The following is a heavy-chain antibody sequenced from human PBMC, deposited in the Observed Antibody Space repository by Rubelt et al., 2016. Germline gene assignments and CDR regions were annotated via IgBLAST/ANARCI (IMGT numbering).Heavy chain of an antibody. Sequence: QVQLVQSGAEVKKPGASVKVSCKASGYTFTSYGISWVRQAPGQGLEWMGGIIPIFGTANYAQKFQGRVTITADESTSTAYMELSSLRSEDTAVYYCARADIVGASNDWGQGTLVTVSS. CDR2: IIPIFGTA. D-gene: IGHD1-26*01. V-gene: IGHV1-69*13. CDR3: ARADIVGASND. J-gene: IGHJ4*02. CDR1: GYTFTSYG.